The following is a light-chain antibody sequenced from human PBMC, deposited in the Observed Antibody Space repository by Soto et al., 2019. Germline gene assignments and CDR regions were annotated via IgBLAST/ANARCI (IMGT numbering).Light chain of an antibody. CDR2: DVS. Sequence: QSALTQPASVSGSPGQSITISCTGTSSDVGGYNYVSWYQQHPAKAPKLMIYDVSNRPPGVSNRFSGSKSGNTASLTISGLQAEDEADYYCSSYTSSTVVFGGGTQLTVL. CDR3: SSYTSSTVV. CDR1: SSDVGGYNY. V-gene: IGLV2-14*01. J-gene: IGLJ2*01.